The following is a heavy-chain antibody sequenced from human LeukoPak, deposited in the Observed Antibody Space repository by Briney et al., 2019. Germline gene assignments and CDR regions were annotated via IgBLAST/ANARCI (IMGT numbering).Heavy chain of an antibody. CDR3: ARDPYYYGSGSYYSRPGRGSYFDY. CDR1: GFTFSSYA. D-gene: IGHD3-10*01. CDR2: ISYDGSNK. J-gene: IGHJ4*02. V-gene: IGHV3-30-3*01. Sequence: GGSLRLSCAASGFTFSSYAMHWVRQAPGKGLEWVAVISYDGSNKYYADSVKGRFTISRDNSKNTLYLQMNSLRAEDTAVYYCARDPYYYGSGSYYSRPGRGSYFDYWGQGTLVTASS.